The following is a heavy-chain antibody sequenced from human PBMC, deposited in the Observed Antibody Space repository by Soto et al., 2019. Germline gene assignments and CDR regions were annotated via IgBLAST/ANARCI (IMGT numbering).Heavy chain of an antibody. D-gene: IGHD6-19*01. CDR1: GYTFTSYA. CDR3: ARTYSSGWYGIIDY. J-gene: IGHJ4*02. V-gene: IGHV1-3*01. Sequence: ASVKVSCKASGYTFTSYAMHCVRPDHGQRLEWMGWTNAGNGNTKYSQKFQGRVTITRDTSASTAYMELSSLRSEDTAVYYCARTYSSGWYGIIDYWGQGTLVTVSS. CDR2: TNAGNGNT.